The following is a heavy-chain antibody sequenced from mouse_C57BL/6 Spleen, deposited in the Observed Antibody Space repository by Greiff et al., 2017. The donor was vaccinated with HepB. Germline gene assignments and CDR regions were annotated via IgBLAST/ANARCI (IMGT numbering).Heavy chain of an antibody. J-gene: IGHJ4*01. CDR2: IDPENGDT. Sequence: EVQLKESGAELVRPGASVKLSCTASGFNIKDDYMHWVKQRPEQGLEWIGWIDPENGDTEYASKFQGKATITADTSSNTAYLQLSSLTSEDTAVYYCTKGAYLYAMDYWGQGTSVTVSS. V-gene: IGHV14-4*01. CDR3: TKGAYLYAMDY. CDR1: GFNIKDDY. D-gene: IGHD5-5*01.